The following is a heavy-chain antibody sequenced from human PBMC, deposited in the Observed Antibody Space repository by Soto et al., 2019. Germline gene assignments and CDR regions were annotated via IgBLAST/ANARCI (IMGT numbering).Heavy chain of an antibody. D-gene: IGHD6-6*01. CDR3: AKDAYSSSSYYYYGMDV. V-gene: IGHV3-23*01. CDR2: IRVSDGSE. Sequence: GGSLRLSCAASGFTFTNYAMSWVRQAPGKGLEWVSTIRVSDGSEKYADFVEGRFTISRDTSKNTLSLQMNSLRAEDTAVYYCAKDAYSSSSYYYYGMDVWGQGTTVTVSS. CDR1: GFTFTNYA. J-gene: IGHJ6*02.